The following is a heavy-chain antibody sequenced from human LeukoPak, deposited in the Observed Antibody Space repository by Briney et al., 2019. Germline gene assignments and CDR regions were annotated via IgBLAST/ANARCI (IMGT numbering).Heavy chain of an antibody. D-gene: IGHD3-22*01. CDR3: ARVYYFASSGYYFPPDY. Sequence: ASVKVSCKASGYTFTGYYMHWVRQAPGQGLEWMGIINPGAGSTSYAQKFQGRVTMTRDTSTSTVYMELSSLRSEDTAVYYCARVYYFASSGYYFPPDYWGQGTLVTVSS. CDR1: GYTFTGYY. J-gene: IGHJ4*02. V-gene: IGHV1-46*01. CDR2: INPGAGST.